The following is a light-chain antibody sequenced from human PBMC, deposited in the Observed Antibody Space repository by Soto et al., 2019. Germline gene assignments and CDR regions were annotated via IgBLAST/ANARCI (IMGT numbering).Light chain of an antibody. CDR2: EVS. CDR3: SSYTSSSTLVV. CDR1: SSDVGGYNY. V-gene: IGLV2-14*01. J-gene: IGLJ2*01. Sequence: QSALTQPASVSGSTGQSITISCTGTSSDVGGYNYVSWYQQHPGKAPKLMIYEVSNRPSGVSNRFSGSKSGNTASLTISGLQAEYEADYYCSSYTSSSTLVVFGGGTKLTVL.